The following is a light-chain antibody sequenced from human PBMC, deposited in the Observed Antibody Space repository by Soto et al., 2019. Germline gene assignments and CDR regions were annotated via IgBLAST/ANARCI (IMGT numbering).Light chain of an antibody. CDR2: EDN. Sequence: SGLTQPRSASESPGQSVTIYNNGASGDVADYKSVSWYQQHPGKAPKLVIYEDNKRPSGVPDRFSGSKSGNTASLTVSGLQAEDEADYYCSSYGGSNNLKVFGAGTKVTVL. CDR1: SGDVADYKS. V-gene: IGLV2-8*01. CDR3: SSYGGSNNLKV. J-gene: IGLJ1*01.